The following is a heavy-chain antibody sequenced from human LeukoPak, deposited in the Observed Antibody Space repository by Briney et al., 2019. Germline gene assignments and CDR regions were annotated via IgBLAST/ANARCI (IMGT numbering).Heavy chain of an antibody. V-gene: IGHV3-21*05. D-gene: IGHD3-22*01. CDR1: GFTFSSYS. Sequence: GGSLRLSCAASGFTFSSYSMNWVRQAPGKGLEWISYIGLSSGNTKYADSVKGRFTISRDNAKNSLYLQMNSLRAEDTAVYYCARAHDSSGYYAADFDYWGQGTLVTVSS. J-gene: IGHJ4*02. CDR3: ARAHDSSGYYAADFDY. CDR2: IGLSSGNT.